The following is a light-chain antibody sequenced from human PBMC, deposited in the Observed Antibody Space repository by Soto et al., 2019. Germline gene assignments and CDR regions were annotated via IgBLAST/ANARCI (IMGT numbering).Light chain of an antibody. CDR1: QGISNG. V-gene: IGKV1-27*01. J-gene: IGKJ5*01. CDR2: AAS. CDR3: QKHNRPPIT. Sequence: DIQMTQSPSSLSVSVGDRVTITCRASQGISNGLAWYQQKPGKAPKLLIYAASTLQAGVPSRFSGSGSGTDFTLTINSLQPEDVATYYCQKHNRPPITFGQGTRLEIK.